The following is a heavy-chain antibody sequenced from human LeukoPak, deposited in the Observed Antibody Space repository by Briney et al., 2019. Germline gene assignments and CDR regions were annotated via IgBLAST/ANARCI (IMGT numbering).Heavy chain of an antibody. V-gene: IGHV4-38-2*01. D-gene: IGHD5-18*01. Sequence: ASETLSLTCAVSGYSVSSGYYWGWIRQPPGKGLEWIGSMYHSGSTYYNPSFQSRVTISVDTSKNQFSLKVTSVTAADTAVYYCARNSGYSYARPFDYWGQGTLVTVSS. CDR3: ARNSGYSYARPFDY. J-gene: IGHJ4*02. CDR2: MYHSGST. CDR1: GYSVSSGYY.